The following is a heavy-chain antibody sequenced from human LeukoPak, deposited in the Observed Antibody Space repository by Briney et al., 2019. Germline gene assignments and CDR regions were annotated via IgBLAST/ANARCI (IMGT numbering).Heavy chain of an antibody. Sequence: AETLSLTCAVYGGSFSGYYWSWIRQLPGKGLEWIGEINHSGSTNYNPSLKSRVTISVDTSKNQFSLKLSSVTAADTAVYYCARSYYGSGRYGPHFDYWGQGTLVTVSS. V-gene: IGHV4-34*01. D-gene: IGHD3-10*01. CDR3: ARSYYGSGRYGPHFDY. CDR1: GGSFSGYY. CDR2: INHSGST. J-gene: IGHJ4*02.